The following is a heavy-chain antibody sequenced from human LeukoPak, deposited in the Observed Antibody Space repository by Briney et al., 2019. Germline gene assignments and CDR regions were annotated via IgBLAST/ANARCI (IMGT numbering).Heavy chain of an antibody. V-gene: IGHV1-18*01. J-gene: IGHJ6*02. Sequence: ASVKVSCKASGYTFTSYGISWVRQAPGQGLEWMGWISAYNGNTSYAQKLQGRVTMTTDTSTSTAYMELRSLRSDDTAVYYCARDFSDILTGYYPTYYYYGMDVWGQGTTVTVSS. CDR3: ARDFSDILTGYYPTYYYYGMDV. D-gene: IGHD3-9*01. CDR1: GYTFTSYG. CDR2: ISAYNGNT.